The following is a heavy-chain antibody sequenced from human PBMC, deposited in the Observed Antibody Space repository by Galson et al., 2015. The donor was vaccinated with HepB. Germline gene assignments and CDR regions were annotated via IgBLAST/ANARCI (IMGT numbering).Heavy chain of an antibody. CDR3: AKDVDFWSGRFDP. CDR1: GFTFSSYG. V-gene: IGHV3-30*18. Sequence: SLRLSCAASGFTFSSYGMHWVRQAPGKGLEWVAVISYDGSNKYYADSVKGRFTISRDNSKNTLYLQMNSLRAEDTAVYYCAKDVDFWSGRFDPWGQGTLVTVSS. J-gene: IGHJ5*02. D-gene: IGHD3-3*01. CDR2: ISYDGSNK.